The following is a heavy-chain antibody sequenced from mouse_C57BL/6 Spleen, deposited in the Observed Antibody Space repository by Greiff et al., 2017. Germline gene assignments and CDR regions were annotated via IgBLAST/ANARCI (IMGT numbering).Heavy chain of an antibody. CDR2: INPNNGGT. CDR3: ARSRLLSYFDY. V-gene: IGHV1-18*01. Sequence: VQLKESGPELVKPGASVKIPCKASGYTFTDYNMDWVKQSHGKSLEWIGDINPNNGGTIYNQKFKGKATLTVDKSSSTAYMELRSLTSEDTAVYYCARSRLLSYFDYWGQGTTLTVSS. J-gene: IGHJ2*01. CDR1: GYTFTDYN. D-gene: IGHD2-1*01.